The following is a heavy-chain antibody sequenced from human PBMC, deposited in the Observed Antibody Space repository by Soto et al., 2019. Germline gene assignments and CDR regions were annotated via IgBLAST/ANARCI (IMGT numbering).Heavy chain of an antibody. V-gene: IGHV4-34*01. D-gene: IGHD4-17*01. CDR3: ARVGRVTTPSEEY. CDR1: GGSFSGYY. Sequence: QVQLQQWGAELLKPSETLCLTCAVYGGSFSGYYWSWIRQPPGKGLEWIGEINHSGSTNYNPSLKSRVTISVDTSKNQFSLKPSSVTAADTAVYYCARVGRVTTPSEEYWGQGTLVTVSS. CDR2: INHSGST. J-gene: IGHJ4*02.